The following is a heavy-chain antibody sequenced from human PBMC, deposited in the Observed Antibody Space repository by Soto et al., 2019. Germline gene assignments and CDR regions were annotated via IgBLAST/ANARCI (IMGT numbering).Heavy chain of an antibody. CDR2: IYHSGTT. CDR1: GDSVSSGAYY. D-gene: IGHD4-17*01. J-gene: IGHJ1*01. V-gene: IGHV4-61*08. CDR3: ARSDYGDYRHQH. Sequence: QVQLQESGPGLVKPSETLSLTCTVSGDSVSSGAYYWSWIRQPPGKGLEWIGYIYHSGTTNYNPSLKSPVTISLDTSRNQFSLKLTSVTAADTAVYYCARSDYGDYRHQHWGQGTLVTVSS.